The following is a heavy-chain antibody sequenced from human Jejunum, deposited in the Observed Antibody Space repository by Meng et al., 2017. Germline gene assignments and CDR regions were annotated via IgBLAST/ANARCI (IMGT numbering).Heavy chain of an antibody. CDR2: ISYSGST. CDR1: GGSVSSDRYY. CDR3: ARGNYFSSHDY. Sequence: QVELQESGPGLVQPSESLSLTCNVSGGSVSSDRYYWGWIRQPPGKRLEWLGSISYSGSTYDNPSLKSRVTISTDTSQKQCSLEVSSVTAADSAVYYCARGNYFSSHDYWGQGTLVTVSS. V-gene: IGHV4-39*07. D-gene: IGHD4-11*01. J-gene: IGHJ4*02.